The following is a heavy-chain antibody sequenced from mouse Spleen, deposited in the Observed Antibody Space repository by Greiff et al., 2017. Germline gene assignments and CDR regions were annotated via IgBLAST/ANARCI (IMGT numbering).Heavy chain of an antibody. CDR3: ARRGNSDAMDY. Sequence: EVQGVESGGGLVKPGGSLKLSCAASGFTFSDYGMHWVRQAPEKGLEWVAYISRGSSTIYYAETVKGRSTISRDNANNTLFLQMTSLRSEDTAMYYCARRGNSDAMDYWGQGTSVTVSS. CDR2: ISRGSSTI. V-gene: IGHV5-17*01. CDR1: GFTFSDYG. D-gene: IGHD2-1*01. J-gene: IGHJ4*01.